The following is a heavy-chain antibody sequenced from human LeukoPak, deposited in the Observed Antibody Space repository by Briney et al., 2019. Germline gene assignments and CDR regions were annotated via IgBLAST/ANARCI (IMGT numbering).Heavy chain of an antibody. V-gene: IGHV4-39*07. J-gene: IGHJ4*02. D-gene: IGHD3-3*01. CDR2: IYYNGST. CDR1: GGSITRSSYY. Sequence: PSETLSLTCTVSGGSITRSSYYWAWIRQPPGKGLQWIGSIYYNGSTYYNPSLKGRVTISLDTSKKQFYLKLTSVTAADTAVYYCARDLLSQDFWSGYSSVGGFDYWGQGTLVAVSS. CDR3: ARDLLSQDFWSGYSSVGGFDY.